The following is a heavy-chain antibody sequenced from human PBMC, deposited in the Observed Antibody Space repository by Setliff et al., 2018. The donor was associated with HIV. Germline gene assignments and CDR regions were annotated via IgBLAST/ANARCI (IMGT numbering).Heavy chain of an antibody. V-gene: IGHV1-69*06. CDR1: GGIFSSYA. J-gene: IGHJ1*01. CDR2: IIPIFGTT. D-gene: IGHD3-22*01. CDR3: VRGVTRDISGYYRDEYFQH. Sequence: SVKVSCKASGGIFSSYAINWVRQAPGQGLEWMGGIIPIFGTTNYAQKFQGRVTLTEDTSTDTAYMEMRTLRSDDTAVYYCVRGVTRDISGYYRDEYFQHWGQGTPVTVSS.